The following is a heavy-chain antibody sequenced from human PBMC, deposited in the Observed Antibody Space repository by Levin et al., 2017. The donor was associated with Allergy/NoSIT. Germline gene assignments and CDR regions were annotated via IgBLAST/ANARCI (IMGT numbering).Heavy chain of an antibody. V-gene: IGHV1-18*01. Sequence: GESLKISCKASGYTFTSYGISWVRQAPGQGLEWMGWISAYNGNTNYAQKLQGRVTMTTDTSTSTAYMELRSLRSDDTAVYYCARDRVSSGWYLSSWGQGTLVTVSS. D-gene: IGHD6-19*01. CDR1: GYTFTSYG. CDR2: ISAYNGNT. J-gene: IGHJ5*02. CDR3: ARDRVSSGWYLSS.